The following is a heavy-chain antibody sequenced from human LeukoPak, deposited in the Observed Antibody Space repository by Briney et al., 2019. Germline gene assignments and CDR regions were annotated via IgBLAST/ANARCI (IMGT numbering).Heavy chain of an antibody. J-gene: IGHJ4*02. CDR2: MNPNSGNT. CDR3: ARGATVRLRYFAWLSY. D-gene: IGHD3-9*01. CDR1: GYTFTSYD. Sequence: ASVKVSCKASGYTFTSYDINWVRQATGQGLEWMGWMNPNSGNTGYAQKFQGRVTMTRTTSISTAYMELSSLRSEDTAVYYCARGATVRLRYFAWLSYWGQGTLVTVSS. V-gene: IGHV1-8*01.